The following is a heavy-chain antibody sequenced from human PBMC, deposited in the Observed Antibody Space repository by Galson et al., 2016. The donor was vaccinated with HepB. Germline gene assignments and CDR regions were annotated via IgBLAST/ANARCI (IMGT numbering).Heavy chain of an antibody. V-gene: IGHV3-30-3*01. CDR1: GFTFSTYA. Sequence: SLRLSCAASGFTFSTYAMHWVRQAPGKGLEWVAVVSFDGSNKYYADSVKGRFTISRDKSKSTLYLQMNSLRAEETAVYYCARDPSGRYVPYTPYFDYWGQGTLVTVSS. CDR3: ARDPSGRYVPYTPYFDY. D-gene: IGHD1-26*01. J-gene: IGHJ4*02. CDR2: VSFDGSNK.